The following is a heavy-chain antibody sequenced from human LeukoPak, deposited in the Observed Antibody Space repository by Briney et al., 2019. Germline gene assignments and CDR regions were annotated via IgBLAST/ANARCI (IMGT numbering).Heavy chain of an antibody. CDR1: GYTFTSYY. CDR2: INPSGGST. Sequence: ASVKVSCKASGYTFTSYYMHWVRQAPGQGLEWMGIINPSGGSTSYAQKFQGRVTMTRDMSTSTVYMELSSLRSEDTAVYYCARDITQLPLALLFYDGIVVVSAATPAGLGYWGQGTLVTVSS. J-gene: IGHJ4*02. D-gene: IGHD2-2*01. CDR3: ARDITQLPLALLFYDGIVVVSAATPAGLGY. V-gene: IGHV1-46*01.